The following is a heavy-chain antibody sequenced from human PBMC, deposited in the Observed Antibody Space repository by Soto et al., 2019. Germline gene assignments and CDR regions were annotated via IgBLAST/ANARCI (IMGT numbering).Heavy chain of an antibody. Sequence: QVQLQESGPGLVKPSQTLSLTCTVSGGSISSGNYYWSWIRQPPGKGLEWIGFISYSGSTYYSLSLKSRVTLSXAXSXXQFSLNLSFVTAADTAVYYCATMGTPATGLYYFDYWGQGTLVTVSS. CDR1: GGSISSGNYY. J-gene: IGHJ4*02. CDR3: ATMGTPATGLYYFDY. V-gene: IGHV4-30-4*01. CDR2: ISYSGST. D-gene: IGHD5-18*01.